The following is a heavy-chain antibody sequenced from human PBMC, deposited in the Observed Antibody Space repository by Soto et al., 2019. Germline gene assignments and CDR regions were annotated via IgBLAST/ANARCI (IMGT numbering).Heavy chain of an antibody. CDR2: ISGRGDHR. CDR3: ARDQGGQSGNFIFDH. D-gene: IGHD1-26*01. CDR1: PITVYNFAA. Sequence: EMQLLESGGGLGQPGGSLRLSCVASPITVYNFAAMSWVRQTPERGLEWVSTISGRGDHRYYADSVKGRFTISRDNSKNRLYLQMDGLRVDDTAVYYCARDQGGQSGNFIFDHWGQGALVTVSS. V-gene: IGHV3-23*01. J-gene: IGHJ4*02.